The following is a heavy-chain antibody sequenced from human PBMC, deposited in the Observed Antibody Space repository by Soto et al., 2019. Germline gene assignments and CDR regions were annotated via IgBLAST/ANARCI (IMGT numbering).Heavy chain of an antibody. V-gene: IGHV4-30-4*01. CDR2: IYYSGST. Sequence: SETLSLTCTVSGGSISSGDYYWSWIRQPPGKGLEWIGYIYYSGSTYYNPSLKSRVTISVDTSKNQFPLKLSSVTAADTAVYYCARLDTYYYYGMDVWGQGTTVTVSS. CDR3: ARLDTYYYYGMDV. J-gene: IGHJ6*02. D-gene: IGHD5-18*01. CDR1: GGSISSGDYY.